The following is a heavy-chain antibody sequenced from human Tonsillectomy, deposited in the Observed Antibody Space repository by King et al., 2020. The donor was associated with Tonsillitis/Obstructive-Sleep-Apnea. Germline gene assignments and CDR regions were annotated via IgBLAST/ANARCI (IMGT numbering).Heavy chain of an antibody. J-gene: IGHJ4*02. CDR3: APGLSYYDSSGYS. CDR2: ISDSAGGT. D-gene: IGHD3-22*01. CDR1: GFTFSSYA. Sequence: VQLVESGGGLVQPGGSLRLSWAASGFTFSSYAMTWVRQAPGKGLGGGSGISDSAGGTFYADAVKGRFTISRDNSNNTPFLQMNSLRAEETAIYYCAPGLSYYDSSGYSWGQGTLVTVSS. V-gene: IGHV3-23*04.